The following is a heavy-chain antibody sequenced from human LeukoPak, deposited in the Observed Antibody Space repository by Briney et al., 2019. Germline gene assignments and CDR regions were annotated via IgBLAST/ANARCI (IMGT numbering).Heavy chain of an antibody. CDR3: ASLYSSSHDY. CDR2: INHSGST. Sequence: PSETLSLTCAVYGGSFSGYYWSWIRQPPGKGLEWIGEINHSGSTNYNPSLKSRVTISVDTSENQFSLKLSSVTAADTAVYYCASLYSSSHDYWGQGTLVTVSS. CDR1: GGSFSGYY. D-gene: IGHD6-13*01. J-gene: IGHJ4*02. V-gene: IGHV4-34*01.